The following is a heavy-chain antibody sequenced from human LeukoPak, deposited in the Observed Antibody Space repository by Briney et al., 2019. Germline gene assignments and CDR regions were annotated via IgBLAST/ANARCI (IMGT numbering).Heavy chain of an antibody. CDR2: ISSSGSTI. Sequence: QSGGSLRLSCAASGFTFSSYEMNWVRQAPGKGLEWVSYISSSGSTIYYADSVKGRFTISRDNAKNSLYLQMNSLRAEDTAVYYCAREDSSGYYSHFDYWGQGTLVTVSS. CDR1: GFTFSSYE. V-gene: IGHV3-48*03. D-gene: IGHD3-22*01. J-gene: IGHJ4*02. CDR3: AREDSSGYYSHFDY.